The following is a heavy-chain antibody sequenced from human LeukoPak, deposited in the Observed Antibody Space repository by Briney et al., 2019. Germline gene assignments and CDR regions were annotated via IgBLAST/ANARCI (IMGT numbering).Heavy chain of an antibody. CDR1: GGSISSYY. V-gene: IGHV4-59*01. CDR3: TRVHYSGSGLSSFFDY. D-gene: IGHD3-10*01. CDR2: IYYTGST. Sequence: SETLSLTCTVSGGSISSYYWSWIRQSPGKGLEWIGYIYYTGSTKYNPSLKSRVTISVDTSKNQFSLTLRTVTSADTAVYYCTRVHYSGSGLSSFFDYWGQGTLVTVSS. J-gene: IGHJ4*02.